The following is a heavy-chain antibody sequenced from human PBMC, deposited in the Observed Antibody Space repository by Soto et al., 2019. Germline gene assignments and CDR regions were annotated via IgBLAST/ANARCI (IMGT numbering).Heavy chain of an antibody. D-gene: IGHD4-4*01. CDR2: ISYEGSNK. J-gene: IGHJ4*02. Sequence: GGSLRLSCAASGFTFSSYAMHWVRQAPGTGLEWVAFISYEGSNKYYADSVKGRFTISRDKSKNTLYLQMNSLRTEDTAVYYCARVLGGMATVPSDYLGQGALVTVSS. CDR3: ARVLGGMATVPSDY. V-gene: IGHV3-30-3*01. CDR1: GFTFSSYA.